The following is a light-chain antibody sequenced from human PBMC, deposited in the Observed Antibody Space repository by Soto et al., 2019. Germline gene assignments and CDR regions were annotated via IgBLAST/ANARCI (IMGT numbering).Light chain of an antibody. CDR1: SSNIGSNT. Sequence: QPVLTQPPSASGTPGQRVTISCSGSSSNIGSNTVNWYQQLPGTAPKLLIYSYNQRPSGVPDRFSGSKSGTSASLAISGLQSEDEADYYCAAWDDSLTGYVFGTGTKLTV. CDR2: SYN. V-gene: IGLV1-44*01. J-gene: IGLJ1*01. CDR3: AAWDDSLTGYV.